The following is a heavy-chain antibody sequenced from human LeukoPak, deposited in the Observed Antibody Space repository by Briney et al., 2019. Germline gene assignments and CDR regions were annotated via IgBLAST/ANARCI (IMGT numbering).Heavy chain of an antibody. D-gene: IGHD2-2*01. CDR3: ATSSSTSCCDYYMDV. J-gene: IGHJ6*03. CDR2: INPNSGGT. CDR1: GYTFTGYY. V-gene: IGHV1-2*02. Sequence: GASVKVSCKASGYTFTGYYMHWVRQAPGQGLEWMGWINPNSGGTNYAQKFQGRVTMTRDTSISTAYMELSRLRSDDTAVYYCATSSSTSCCDYYMDVWGKGTTVTVSS.